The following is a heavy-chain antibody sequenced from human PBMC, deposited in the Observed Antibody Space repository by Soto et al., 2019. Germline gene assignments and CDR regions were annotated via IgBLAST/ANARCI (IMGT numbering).Heavy chain of an antibody. D-gene: IGHD1-26*01. Sequence: GGSLRLSCVVSVFPFGANAMSWVRQAPGKGLEWVSGLSNTGRRTSYADSVKGRFNISRDNSENTVYLQMNGLRVEDTAVYYCATEMGATQGTFDNWGQGTLVTVSS. J-gene: IGHJ4*02. CDR1: VFPFGANA. CDR3: ATEMGATQGTFDN. V-gene: IGHV3-23*01. CDR2: LSNTGRRT.